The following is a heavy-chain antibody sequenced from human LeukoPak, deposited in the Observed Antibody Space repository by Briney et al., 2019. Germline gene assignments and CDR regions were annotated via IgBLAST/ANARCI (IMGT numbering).Heavy chain of an antibody. CDR2: FDPEDGET. CDR1: GYTLTELS. D-gene: IGHD7-27*01. Sequence: ASVKVSCKVSGYTLTELSMHWVRQAPGKGLEWMGGFDPEDGETIYAQKFQGRVTMTEDTSTDTAYMELSSLRSGDTAVYYCARDSGAWAPTWWYFDLWGRGTLVTVSS. V-gene: IGHV1-24*01. CDR3: ARDSGAWAPTWWYFDL. J-gene: IGHJ2*01.